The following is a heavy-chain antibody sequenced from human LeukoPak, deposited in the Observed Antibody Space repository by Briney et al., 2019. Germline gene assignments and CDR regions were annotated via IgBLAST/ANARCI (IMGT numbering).Heavy chain of an antibody. D-gene: IGHD3-16*01. CDR2: IYHGGST. V-gene: IGHV4-30-2*01. J-gene: IGHJ6*02. CDR3: ARSPLGGYYRMDV. CDR1: GGSISRGGYS. Sequence: SETLSLTCTVSGGSISRGGYSWSWIRQPPGKGLEWIGYIYHGGSTFYNPSLQSRVTLSVDTSNNQFSLKLSSGTAADTAVYYCARSPLGGYYRMDVWGQGTTVTVSS.